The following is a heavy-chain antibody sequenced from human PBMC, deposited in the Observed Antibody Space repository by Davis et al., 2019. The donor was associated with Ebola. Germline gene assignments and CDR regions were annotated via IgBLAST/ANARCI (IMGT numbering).Heavy chain of an antibody. CDR1: VYTFTSYR. CDR3: AREGLWSGYYTGRPLFDP. V-gene: IGHV1-69*04. D-gene: IGHD3-3*01. CDR2: IIPILGIA. J-gene: IGHJ5*02. Sequence: SVKVSCKASVYTFTSYRISWVRQAPGQGLEWMGRIIPILGIANYAQKFQGRVTITADKSTSTAYMELSSLRSEDTAVYYCAREGLWSGYYTGRPLFDPWGQGTLVTVSS.